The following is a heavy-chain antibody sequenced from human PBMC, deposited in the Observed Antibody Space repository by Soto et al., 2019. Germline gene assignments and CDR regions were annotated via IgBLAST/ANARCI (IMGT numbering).Heavy chain of an antibody. D-gene: IGHD2-2*01. Sequence: SETLSLTCAVSGGSISSGCYSWSWIRQPPGKGLEWIGYIYHSGSTYYNPSLKSRVTISVDTSKNQFSLKLSSVTAADTAVYYCARTKGDVVPAASFNYWGQGTLVTVSS. CDR2: IYHSGST. CDR3: ARTKGDVVPAASFNY. V-gene: IGHV4-30-2*01. CDR1: GGSISSGCYS. J-gene: IGHJ4*02.